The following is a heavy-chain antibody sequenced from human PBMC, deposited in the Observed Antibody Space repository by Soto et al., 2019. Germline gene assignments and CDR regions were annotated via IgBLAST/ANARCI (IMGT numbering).Heavy chain of an antibody. Sequence: SETLSLTCTVSGGSISSYYWSWIRQPPGKGLEWIGYIYYSGSTNYNPSLKSRVTISVDTSKNQFSLKLSSVTAADTAVYHCARDRRFLEWSPMDHYMDVWGKGTTVTVSS. CDR1: GGSISSYY. D-gene: IGHD3-3*01. J-gene: IGHJ6*03. CDR2: IYYSGST. V-gene: IGHV4-59*01. CDR3: ARDRRFLEWSPMDHYMDV.